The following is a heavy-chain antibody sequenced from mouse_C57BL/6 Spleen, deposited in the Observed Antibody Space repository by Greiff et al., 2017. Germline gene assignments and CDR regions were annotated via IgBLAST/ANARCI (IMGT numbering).Heavy chain of an antibody. CDR3: ARGGGEGSPAMDY. CDR1: GYAFSSYW. CDR2: IYPGDGDT. D-gene: IGHD1-1*01. J-gene: IGHJ4*01. Sequence: QVQLQQSGAELVKPGASVKISCKASGYAFSSYWMNWVKQRPGKGLEWIGQIYPGDGDTNYNGKFTGKATLTAAKSSSTAYMQLSSLTSEDSAVYFCARGGGEGSPAMDYWGQGTSVTVSS. V-gene: IGHV1-80*01.